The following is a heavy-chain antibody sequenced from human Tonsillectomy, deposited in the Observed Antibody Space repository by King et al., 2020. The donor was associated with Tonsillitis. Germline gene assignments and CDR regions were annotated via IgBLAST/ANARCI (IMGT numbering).Heavy chain of an antibody. D-gene: IGHD2-15*01. CDR2: ISYDGSNK. Sequence: VQLVESGGGVVQPGRSLRLSCAASGFTFSSYAMHWVRQAPGKGLEWVAVISYDGSNKYYADSVKGRFTISRDNSKNTLYLQMNSLRAEDTAVYYCARDTSVGAAIYFDYWGQGTLVTVSS. CDR3: ARDTSVGAAIYFDY. V-gene: IGHV3-30-3*01. J-gene: IGHJ4*02. CDR1: GFTFSSYA.